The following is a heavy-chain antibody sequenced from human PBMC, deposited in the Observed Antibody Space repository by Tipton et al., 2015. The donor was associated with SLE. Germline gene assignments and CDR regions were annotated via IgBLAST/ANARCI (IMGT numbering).Heavy chain of an antibody. V-gene: IGHV4-39*07. CDR1: GVSTCTSLYF. J-gene: IGHJ4*02. D-gene: IGHD2/OR15-2a*01. CDR2: VYYTGDT. Sequence: LRLSCTVSGVSTCTSLYFCGWIRQPPGQGLEWIGHVYYTGDTYYNPSLLNRVTISLDTSKNQISLNLNSVTAADTAVYYCARLPEYYFDAWGQGTLVNVSS. CDR3: ARLPEYYFDA.